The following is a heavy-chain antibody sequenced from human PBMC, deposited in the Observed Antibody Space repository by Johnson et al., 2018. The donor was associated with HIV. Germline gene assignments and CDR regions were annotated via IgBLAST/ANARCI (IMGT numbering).Heavy chain of an antibody. V-gene: IGHV3-9*01. D-gene: IGHD6-19*01. CDR3: GGARQRWLPNDGFDI. J-gene: IGHJ3*02. CDR2: ITWNGDTI. Sequence: QLEESGGGLLQPGRSLRLSCAASGFTIEDYAMHWVRQAPGKGLEWVSGITWNGDTIDSADAVEGRFTISRDNAKNSLYRQINSLRVEDTALYYCGGARQRWLPNDGFDIWGPGTMVTVSS. CDR1: GFTIEDYA.